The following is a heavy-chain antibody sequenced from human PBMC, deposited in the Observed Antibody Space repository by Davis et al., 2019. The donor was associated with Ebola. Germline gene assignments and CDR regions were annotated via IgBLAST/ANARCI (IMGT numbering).Heavy chain of an antibody. J-gene: IGHJ4*02. V-gene: IGHV4-30-4*01. CDR2: IYYSGTT. CDR3: ARVGDFQGVY. Sequence: PSETLSPTCIVSGGSISGANYYWTWIRQPPGKGLEWIGFIYYSGTTYYNPALKSRVTISVDMSKNHFSLKLSSVTAADTAVYYCARVGDFQGVYWGQGILVSVSS. CDR1: GGSISGANYY. D-gene: IGHD2-8*01.